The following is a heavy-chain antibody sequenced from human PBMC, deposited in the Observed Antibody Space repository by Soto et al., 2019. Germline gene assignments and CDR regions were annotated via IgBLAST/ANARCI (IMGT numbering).Heavy chain of an antibody. CDR3: AKGIVGYYYGSGRESFEYFQH. CDR2: ISGSGGST. D-gene: IGHD3-10*01. Sequence: GGSLRLSCAASGFTFSSYAMSWVRQAPGKGLEWVSAISGSGGSTYSAYSVKGRFTISRDNSKNTLYRQMNSLRAEATAVYYCAKGIVGYYYGSGRESFEYFQHWGQGTLVTVSS. J-gene: IGHJ1*01. CDR1: GFTFSSYA. V-gene: IGHV3-23*01.